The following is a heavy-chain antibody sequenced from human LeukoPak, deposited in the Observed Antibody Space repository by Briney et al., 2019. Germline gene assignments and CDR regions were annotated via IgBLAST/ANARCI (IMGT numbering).Heavy chain of an antibody. D-gene: IGHD4-23*01. CDR2: ISAYNGNT. CDR1: GYTFTSYG. CDR3: ARESHRLSISVVY. J-gene: IGHJ4*02. Sequence: ASVKVSCKASGYTFTSYGISWVRQAPGQGLEWMGWISAYNGNTNYAQKLQGRVTMTTDPSTSTGYLGVERLGFDDTAVDYWARESHRLSISVVYWGRRALVAVSS. V-gene: IGHV1-18*01.